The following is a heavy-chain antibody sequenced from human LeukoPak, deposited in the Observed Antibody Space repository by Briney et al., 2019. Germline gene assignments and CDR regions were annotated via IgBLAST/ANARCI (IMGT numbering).Heavy chain of an antibody. CDR3: ARDTTIIQLWFDY. Sequence: GGSLRLSCAASGFTFSSYAMHWVRQAPGKGLEWVAVISYDGSNKYYADSVKGRFTISRDNSKNTLYLQMNSLRAEDTAVYYCARDTTIIQLWFDYWGQGTLVTVSS. V-gene: IGHV3-30*04. D-gene: IGHD5-18*01. CDR2: ISYDGSNK. J-gene: IGHJ5*01. CDR1: GFTFSSYA.